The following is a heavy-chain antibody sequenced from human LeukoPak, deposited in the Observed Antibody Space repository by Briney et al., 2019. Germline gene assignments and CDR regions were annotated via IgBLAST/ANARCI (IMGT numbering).Heavy chain of an antibody. Sequence: PGGSLRLSCAASGFTFSSYAMSWVRQAPGKGLEWVSAISGSGGSTYYADSVKGRFTISRDNSKNTLYLQMNGLRAEDTAVYHCAKISGSYYIDYYYGMDVWGQGTTVTVSS. D-gene: IGHD1-26*01. CDR3: AKISGSYYIDYYYGMDV. CDR1: GFTFSSYA. V-gene: IGHV3-23*01. J-gene: IGHJ6*02. CDR2: ISGSGGST.